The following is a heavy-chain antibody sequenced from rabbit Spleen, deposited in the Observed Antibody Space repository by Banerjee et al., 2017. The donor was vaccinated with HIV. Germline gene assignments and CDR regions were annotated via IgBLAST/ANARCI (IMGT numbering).Heavy chain of an antibody. Sequence: VESGGGLVKPGASLTLTCTVSGFSLSNRYDMCWVRQAPGKGLEWIGCIYTGNGKTYYASWAKGRFTISKSSSTTVTLQMTSLTAADTATYFCARLSSDWTYLELWGPGTLVTVS. D-gene: IGHD8-1*01. CDR2: IYTGNGKT. V-gene: IGHV1S40*01. CDR1: GFSLSNRYD. CDR3: ARLSSDWTYLEL. J-gene: IGHJ6*01.